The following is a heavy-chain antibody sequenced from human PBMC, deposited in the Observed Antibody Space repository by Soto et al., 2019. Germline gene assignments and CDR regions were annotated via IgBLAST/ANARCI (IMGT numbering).Heavy chain of an antibody. Sequence: SETLSLTCTVSGGSIRSGGYYWSWIRQHPGKGLEWIGYIYYSGSTNYNPSLKSRVTISVDTSKNQFSLKLSSVTAADTAVYYCARGPQQWLVPPIMGYYFDYWGQGTLVTVSS. CDR3: ARGPQQWLVPPIMGYYFDY. V-gene: IGHV4-61*08. CDR2: IYYSGST. D-gene: IGHD6-19*01. J-gene: IGHJ4*02. CDR1: GGSIRSGGYY.